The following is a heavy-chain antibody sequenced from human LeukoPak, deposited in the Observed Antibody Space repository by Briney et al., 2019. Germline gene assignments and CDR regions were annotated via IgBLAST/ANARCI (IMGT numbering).Heavy chain of an antibody. CDR2: IRDDGSNK. V-gene: IGHV3-30*02. Sequence: QAGGSLRLSCAASGFTFSSYGMHWVRQAPGKGLEWVAFIRDDGSNKYYAGSVKRRFTISRANSKNTLYLQLNSLSAEDTAVYYRAKGPLLWGQGTLVTVSS. CDR3: AKGPLL. CDR1: GFTFSSYG. J-gene: IGHJ4*02.